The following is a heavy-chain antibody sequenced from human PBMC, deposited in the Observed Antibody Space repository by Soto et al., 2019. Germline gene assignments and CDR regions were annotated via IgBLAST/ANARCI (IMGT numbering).Heavy chain of an antibody. CDR3: ARSGSVEGLWYYGSGSYYLGSWFDP. D-gene: IGHD3-10*01. CDR1: GCTFPSYY. V-gene: IGHV1-46*03. J-gene: IGHJ5*02. CDR2: INPSGGST. Sequence: ASVKVSCKASGCTFPSYYMQWVRQAPGPGLEWMGIINPSGGSTSYAQKFQGRVTMTRDTSTSTVYMELISLRSEDTAVYYCARSGSVEGLWYYGSGSYYLGSWFDPWGQGTLVTVSS.